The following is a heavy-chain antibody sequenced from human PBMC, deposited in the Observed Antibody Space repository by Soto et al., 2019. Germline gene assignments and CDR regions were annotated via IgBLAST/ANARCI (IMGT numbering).Heavy chain of an antibody. J-gene: IGHJ6*02. CDR3: ARDKGYSSSWYHPLYYYYYYGMDV. CDR2: IWYDGSNK. CDR1: GFTFSSYG. V-gene: IGHV3-33*01. D-gene: IGHD6-13*01. Sequence: PGGSLRLSCAASGFTFSSYGMHWVRQAPGKGLEWVAVIWYDGSNKYYADSVKGRFTISRDNSKNTLYLQMNSLRAEDTAVYYCARDKGYSSSWYHPLYYYYYYGMDVWGQGTTVTVSS.